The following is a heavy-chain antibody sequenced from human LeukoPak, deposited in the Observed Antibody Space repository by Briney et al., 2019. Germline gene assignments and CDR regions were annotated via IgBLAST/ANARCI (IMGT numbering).Heavy chain of an antibody. CDR3: ASSRIVGATDAFDI. J-gene: IGHJ3*02. CDR1: GYSFTSYG. Sequence: GESLKISCKASGYSFTSYGIAWVRQMPGKGVELMGIIYPGESATKYSPSFQGQVTISADKSITTAYLQWSSLKASDTAMYYCASSRIVGATDAFDIWGQGTMVTVSS. CDR2: IYPGESAT. D-gene: IGHD1-26*01. V-gene: IGHV5-51*01.